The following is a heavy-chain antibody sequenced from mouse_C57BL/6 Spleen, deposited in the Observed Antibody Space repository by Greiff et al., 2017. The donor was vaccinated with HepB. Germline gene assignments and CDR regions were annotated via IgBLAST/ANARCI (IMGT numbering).Heavy chain of an antibody. D-gene: IGHD2-4*01. V-gene: IGHV3-6*01. Sequence: VQLKESGPGLVKPSQSLSLTCSVTGYSITSGYYWNWIRQFPGNKLEWMGYISYDGSNNYNPSLKNRISITRDTSKNQFFLKLNSVTTEDTATYYCARDRGYDYDEYFDVWGTGTTVTVSS. CDR3: ARDRGYDYDEYFDV. CDR2: ISYDGSN. CDR1: GYSITSGYY. J-gene: IGHJ1*03.